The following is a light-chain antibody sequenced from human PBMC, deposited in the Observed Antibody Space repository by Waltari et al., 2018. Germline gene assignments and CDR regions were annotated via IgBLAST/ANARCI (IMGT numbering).Light chain of an antibody. J-gene: IGLJ3*02. V-gene: IGLV2-23*02. CDR2: EVS. CDR1: NSDVGSYNL. CDR3: CSYGGRSTWV. Sequence: FALTQPASVSGSPGQSITISCTGANSDVGSYNLVSWYQQYPGKAPKLIISEVSEQPSGISNRLSGSKSGNTASLTTSGLQAEDEADYDCCSYGGRSTWVFGRGTKLTVL.